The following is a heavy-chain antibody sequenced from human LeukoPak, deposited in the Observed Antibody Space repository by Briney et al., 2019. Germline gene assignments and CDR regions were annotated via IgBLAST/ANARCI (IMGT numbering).Heavy chain of an antibody. V-gene: IGHV3-30*04. J-gene: IGHJ4*02. CDR1: GFTFSNYA. D-gene: IGHD2-15*01. Sequence: GGSLRLSCAAYGFTFSNYAMHWVRQAPGKGLEWVAVIPYDGSDKYYADSVKGRFTISRDNSKNTLYLQMNSLRAEDTAVYYCARESPNCSGGSCYTFDYWGQGTLVTVSS. CDR2: IPYDGSDK. CDR3: ARESPNCSGGSCYTFDY.